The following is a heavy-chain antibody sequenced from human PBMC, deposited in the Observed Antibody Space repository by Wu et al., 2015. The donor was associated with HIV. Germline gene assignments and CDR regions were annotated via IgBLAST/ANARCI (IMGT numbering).Heavy chain of an antibody. V-gene: IGHV1-46*02. D-gene: IGHD3-22*01. CDR2: VNPDSGNT. CDR1: GYTSGYTFNNYY. Sequence: QVQLVQSGAELKKPGASVKVSCKASGYTSGYTFNNYYIHCLRQAPGQGLEWMGVVNPDSGNTMYAQKFQGRVTLTRDTSTSTVYMELRSLRSDDTAVYYCARDRSGYYYDSSGYYQPDVWYYFDYWGQGTLVTVSS. J-gene: IGHJ4*02. CDR3: ARDRSGYYYDSSGYYQPDVWYYFDY.